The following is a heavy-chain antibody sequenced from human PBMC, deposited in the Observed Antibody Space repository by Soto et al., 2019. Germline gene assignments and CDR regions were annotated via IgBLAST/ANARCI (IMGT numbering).Heavy chain of an antibody. D-gene: IGHD1-26*01. J-gene: IGHJ2*01. CDR3: ARGGSLQWYFDL. CDR2: INAGNGNT. V-gene: IGHV1-3*01. Sequence: ASVKVSCKASGYTFTSYAMHWVRQAPGQRLEWMGWINAGNGNTKYSQKFQGRVTITRDTSASTAYMELSSLRSEDTAVYYCARGGSLQWYFDLWGRGTLVTVSS. CDR1: GYTFTSYA.